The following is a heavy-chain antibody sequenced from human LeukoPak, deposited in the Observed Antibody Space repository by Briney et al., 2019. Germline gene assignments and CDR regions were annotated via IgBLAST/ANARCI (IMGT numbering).Heavy chain of an antibody. CDR1: GYSFTSNY. Sequence: ASVKVSCEASGYSFTSNYIHWVRQAPGQGLEWMGTIYPRDGSTSYAQKFQGRVTVTRDTSTSTVHMELSGLRSEDTAVYYCARDQEAFDYWGQGTLVTVSS. V-gene: IGHV1-46*01. CDR2: IYPRDGST. J-gene: IGHJ4*02. CDR3: ARDQEAFDY.